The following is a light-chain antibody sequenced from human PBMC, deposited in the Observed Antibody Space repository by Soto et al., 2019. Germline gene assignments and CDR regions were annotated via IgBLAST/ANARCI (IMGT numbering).Light chain of an antibody. CDR2: KAS. CDR1: QSISSW. J-gene: IGKJ1*01. V-gene: IGKV1-5*03. Sequence: DIQMTQSPSTLSASVGDRVTITCRASQSISSWLAWYQQKPGKAPKLLIYKASSLESGVPSRFSGSGSGTEFTLTISSLQPDDFATYYCQQYNSYWTFGHGTKVDIK. CDR3: QQYNSYWT.